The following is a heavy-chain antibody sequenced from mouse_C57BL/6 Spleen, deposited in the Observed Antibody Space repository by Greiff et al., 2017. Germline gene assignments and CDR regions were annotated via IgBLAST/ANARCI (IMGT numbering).Heavy chain of an antibody. J-gene: IGHJ4*01. Sequence: QVQLQQPGAELVRPGSSVKLSCKASGYTFTSYWMHWVKQRPIQGLEWIGNIDPSDSETHYNQKFKDKATLTVDKSSSTAYMQLSSLTSEDYAVYYCARVSNDYAMDYWGQGTSVTVSS. CDR2: IDPSDSET. CDR1: GYTFTSYW. V-gene: IGHV1-52*01. CDR3: ARVSNDYAMDY. D-gene: IGHD2-5*01.